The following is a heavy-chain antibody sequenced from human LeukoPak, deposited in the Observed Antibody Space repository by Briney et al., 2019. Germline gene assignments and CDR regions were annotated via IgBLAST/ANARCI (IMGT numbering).Heavy chain of an antibody. V-gene: IGHV4-59*01. Sequence: SETPSLTCTVSGGSISSYYWSWIRQPPGKGLEWSGYIYYSGSTNYNPSLTSRVTISVDTSKNQFSLKLSAVTAADTAVYYCARVNCSSASCHSLWFDPWGQGTLVTVSS. D-gene: IGHD2-2*01. CDR3: ARVNCSSASCHSLWFDP. J-gene: IGHJ5*02. CDR2: IYYSGST. CDR1: GGSISSYY.